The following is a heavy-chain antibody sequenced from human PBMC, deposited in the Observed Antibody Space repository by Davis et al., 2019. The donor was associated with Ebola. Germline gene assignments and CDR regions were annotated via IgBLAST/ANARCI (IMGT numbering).Heavy chain of an antibody. V-gene: IGHV4-59*01. J-gene: IGHJ4*02. CDR1: GGPISSYY. Sequence: SETLSLTCVVSGGPISSYYWHWLRQSPGKGLEWIGQIYYTGTADYSPSLKSRVTISVDTSKNEFSLELSSVTAADTAVYYCAREGAYDSSGYYPYYFDYWGQGTLVTVSS. D-gene: IGHD3-22*01. CDR2: IYYTGTA. CDR3: AREGAYDSSGYYPYYFDY.